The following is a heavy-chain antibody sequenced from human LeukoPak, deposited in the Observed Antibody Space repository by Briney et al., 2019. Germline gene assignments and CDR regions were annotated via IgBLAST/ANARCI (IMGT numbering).Heavy chain of an antibody. CDR2: ISGSGNYT. CDR3: ARGVPFDY. V-gene: IGHV3-11*06. Sequence: GGSLRLSCEASGFTFNNYYINWIRQTPGKGLQWISYISGSGNYTKYADFVEGRFIISRDNDKKSLYLQMNNVAVEDTGVYYCARGVPFDYWGQGVLVTVSS. CDR1: GFTFNNYY. J-gene: IGHJ4*02. D-gene: IGHD3-10*02.